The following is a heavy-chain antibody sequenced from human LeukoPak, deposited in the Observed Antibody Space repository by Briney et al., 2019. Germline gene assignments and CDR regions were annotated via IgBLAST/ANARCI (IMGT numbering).Heavy chain of an antibody. CDR2: ISGSGTYI. CDR3: ARVGYTNSFGYYYYYMDV. Sequence: GGSLRLSCAASGFTFSSYSTNWVRQAPGKGLEWVSSISGSGTYIYYADSVQGRFTISRDNAKNSLYLQMNSLRAEDTAVYYCARVGYTNSFGYYYYYMDVWAKGTMGTVSS. V-gene: IGHV3-21*01. CDR1: GFTFSSYS. J-gene: IGHJ6*03. D-gene: IGHD4-11*01.